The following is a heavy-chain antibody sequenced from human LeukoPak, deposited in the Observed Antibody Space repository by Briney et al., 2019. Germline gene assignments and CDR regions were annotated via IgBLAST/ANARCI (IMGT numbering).Heavy chain of an antibody. D-gene: IGHD3-22*01. J-gene: IGHJ4*02. CDR2: INWNGGST. CDR1: GFTFDDYG. CDR3: ARDSWHYDSSGYYRKALDY. Sequence: GGSLRLSCAASGFTFDDYGMSWVRQAPGKGLEWVSGINWNGGSTGYADSVKGRFTISRDNAKNSLYLQMNSLRAEDTALYYCARDSWHYDSSGYYRKALDYWGQGTLVTVSS. V-gene: IGHV3-20*04.